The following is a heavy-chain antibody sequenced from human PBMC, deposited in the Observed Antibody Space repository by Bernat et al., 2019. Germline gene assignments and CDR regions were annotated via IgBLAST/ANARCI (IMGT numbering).Heavy chain of an antibody. CDR1: GGTFSRYT. CDR2: IVPLFGTA. J-gene: IGHJ4*02. CDR3: ARELDQLLFY. D-gene: IGHD3-10*01. V-gene: IGHV1-69*01. Sequence: QVQLVQSGAEVKKPGSSVKVSCKASGGTFSRYTISWVRQAPGQGPEWMGGIVPLFGTAKYAQKFQGRVTITADESTSTAYIELRSLRSEDTAVYYCARELDQLLFYWGQGTLVTVSS.